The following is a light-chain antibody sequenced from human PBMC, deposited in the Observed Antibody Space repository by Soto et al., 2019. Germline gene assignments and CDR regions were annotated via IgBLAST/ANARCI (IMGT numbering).Light chain of an antibody. CDR3: SSFTSSGTSYV. J-gene: IGLJ1*01. V-gene: IGLV2-14*01. Sequence: QSALAQPASVSGSLGQSITISCTGTSSDVGAYNYVSWYQQQPGKAPKLMISEVSNRPSGVSNRFSGSKSGNTASLIISGLQAEDEADYYCSSFTSSGTSYVFGTGTKVTVL. CDR1: SSDVGAYNY. CDR2: EVS.